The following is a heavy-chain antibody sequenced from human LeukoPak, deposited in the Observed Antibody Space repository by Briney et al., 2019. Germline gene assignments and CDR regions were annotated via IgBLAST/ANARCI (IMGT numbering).Heavy chain of an antibody. D-gene: IGHD2-15*01. V-gene: IGHV3-23*01. CDR3: ARKGYCSGGSCYAFNY. J-gene: IGHJ4*02. CDR2: IITGGEST. Sequence: GGCLRLSCAASGYTFSNYAMSWVRQAPGKGLEWVSGIITGGESTYYADSVKGRFTISRDISKNMLYLQMNSLRAEDTAVYYCARKGYCSGGSCYAFNYWGQGTLVTVSS. CDR1: GYTFSNYA.